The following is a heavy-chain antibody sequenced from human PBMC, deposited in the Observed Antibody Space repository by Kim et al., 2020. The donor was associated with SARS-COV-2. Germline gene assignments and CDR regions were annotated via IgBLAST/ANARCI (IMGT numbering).Heavy chain of an antibody. V-gene: IGHV2-5*02. CDR2: IYGDDDK. Sequence: SGPTLVRPTQTLTLTCTFSGFSLGTSGVAVDWTRQAPGKSLEWLALIYGDDDKRYNPSLKNRLTITKDTSKNQVVLTMINMDPVDTAKYYCAHSSSRTHYTSDSWGQGILVSVTS. CDR3: AHSSSRTHYTSDS. J-gene: IGHJ4*02. CDR1: GFSLGTSGVA. D-gene: IGHD2-2*01.